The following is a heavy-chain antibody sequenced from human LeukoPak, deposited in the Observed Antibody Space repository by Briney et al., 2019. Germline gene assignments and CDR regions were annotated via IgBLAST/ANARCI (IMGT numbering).Heavy chain of an antibody. CDR1: GFTFSSYG. J-gene: IGHJ4*02. D-gene: IGHD5-24*01. Sequence: GGSLRLSCAASGFTFSSYGMHWVRQAPGKGLEWVAFIRYDGSNKYYADSVKGRFTISRDNSKNTLYLQMSSLRAEDTAVYYCAKDPRRDGYNYHFDYWGQGTLVTVSS. CDR3: AKDPRRDGYNYHFDY. CDR2: IRYDGSNK. V-gene: IGHV3-30*02.